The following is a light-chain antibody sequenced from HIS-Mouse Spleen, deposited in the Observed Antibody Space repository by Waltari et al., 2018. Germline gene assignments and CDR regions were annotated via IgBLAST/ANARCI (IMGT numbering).Light chain of an antibody. CDR3: QVWDSSSDHVV. Sequence: SYVLTQPPSVSVAPGKTARITCGGNNIGSKSVHWYQQKPGQAHVLVVYDDSDRPSGRPERFSGSNSGNTATLTISRVEAGDEADYYCQVWDSSSDHVVFGGGTKLTVL. V-gene: IGLV3-21*03. J-gene: IGLJ2*01. CDR2: DDS. CDR1: NIGSKS.